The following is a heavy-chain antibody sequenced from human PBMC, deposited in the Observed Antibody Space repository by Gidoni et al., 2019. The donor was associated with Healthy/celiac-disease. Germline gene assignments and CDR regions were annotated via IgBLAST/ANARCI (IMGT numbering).Heavy chain of an antibody. CDR1: GFTVSSNY. V-gene: IGHV3-53*01. Sequence: EVQLVESGGGLIQPGGSLRLSCAASGFTVSSNYMSWVRQAPGKGLEWVSVIYSGGSTYYADSVKGRFTISRDNSKNTLYLQMNSLRAEDTAVYYCARGRHSSSWLDWFDPWGQGTLVTVSS. J-gene: IGHJ5*02. D-gene: IGHD6-13*01. CDR3: ARGRHSSSWLDWFDP. CDR2: IYSGGST.